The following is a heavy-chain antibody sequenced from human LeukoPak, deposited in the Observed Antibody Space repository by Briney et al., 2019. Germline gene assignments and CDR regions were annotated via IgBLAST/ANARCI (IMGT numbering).Heavy chain of an antibody. D-gene: IGHD1-26*01. J-gene: IGHJ3*02. CDR2: FDPEDGET. CDR1: GYTLTELS. Sequence: ASVKVSCKVSGYTLTELSMHWVRQAPGKGLEWMGGFDPEDGETIYAQKFQGRVTMTEDTSTDTAYMELSSLRSEDTAVYCCATDGPTSSDAFDIWGQGTMVTVSS. V-gene: IGHV1-24*01. CDR3: ATDGPTSSDAFDI.